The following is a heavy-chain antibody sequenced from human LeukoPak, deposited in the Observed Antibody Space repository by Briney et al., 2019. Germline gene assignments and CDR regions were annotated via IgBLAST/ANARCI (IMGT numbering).Heavy chain of an antibody. D-gene: IGHD5-12*01. CDR1: GFSLSGYW. CDR3: ARGGYSFDY. CDR2: LHADGNEK. Sequence: AGGSLRLSCAASGFSLSGYWMSWVRQAPGKGLEWVARLHADGNEKNFVGSVQGRFTVSRDNAKNSLYLQMNSLRVEDTAVYYCARGGYSFDYRGQGTLVTVSS. V-gene: IGHV3-7*01. J-gene: IGHJ4*02.